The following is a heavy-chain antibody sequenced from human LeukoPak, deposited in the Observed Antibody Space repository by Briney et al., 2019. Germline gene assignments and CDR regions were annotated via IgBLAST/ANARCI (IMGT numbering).Heavy chain of an antibody. Sequence: PGGSLRLSCAASGFTFSSYGMHWVRQAPGKGLEWVAVMWYDGSNKYYADSVKGRFTISRDNSKNTLYLQMNSLRAEDTAVYYCARDRYPLMVRGVIITSGNWFDPWGQGTLVTVSS. V-gene: IGHV3-33*01. J-gene: IGHJ5*02. D-gene: IGHD3-10*01. CDR2: MWYDGSNK. CDR1: GFTFSSYG. CDR3: ARDRYPLMVRGVIITSGNWFDP.